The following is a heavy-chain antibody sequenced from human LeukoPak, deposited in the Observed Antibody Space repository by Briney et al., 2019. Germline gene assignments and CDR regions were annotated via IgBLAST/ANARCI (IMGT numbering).Heavy chain of an antibody. CDR2: INQGGRVK. CDR1: GFSFRDFW. CDR3: ARFGYSGWNLEY. D-gene: IGHD5-12*01. V-gene: IGHV3-7*01. Sequence: GGSLRLSCAASGFSFRDFWMTWVRQAPGKGLEWVANINQGGRVKYYVDSVKGRFTISRDDAKSSLYVQMNSLRDEDTAVYYCARFGYSGWNLEYWGQGTLVTVSS. J-gene: IGHJ4*02.